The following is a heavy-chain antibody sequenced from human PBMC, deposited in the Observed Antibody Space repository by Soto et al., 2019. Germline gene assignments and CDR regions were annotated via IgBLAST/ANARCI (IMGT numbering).Heavy chain of an antibody. CDR2: ISSSSSYI. CDR3: ARGDSGSYFRYYFDY. J-gene: IGHJ4*02. D-gene: IGHD1-26*01. CDR1: GFTFSSYS. V-gene: IGHV3-21*01. Sequence: EVQLVESGGGLVKPGGSLRLSCAASGFTFSSYSMNWVRQAPGKGLEWVSSISSSSSYIYYADSVKGRFTISRDNAKNSLYLQMNSLRAEDTAVYYCARGDSGSYFRYYFDYWGQGTLVTVSS.